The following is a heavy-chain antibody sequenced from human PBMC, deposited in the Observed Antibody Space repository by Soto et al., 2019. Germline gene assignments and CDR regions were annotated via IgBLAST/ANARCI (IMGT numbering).Heavy chain of an antibody. CDR2: VHSTGGT. CDR1: GGSITSVGYY. CDR3: AKREDSSRFGGLER. J-gene: IGHJ6*04. Sequence: SETLSLTCTVSGGSITSVGYYWDWIRQPPGKGLEWIGTVHSTGGTYYSPSLRSRVTISVDTSKNLFSLKMTSASAKDTAVYFWAKREDSSRFGGLERGGKGTSVPVSS. D-gene: IGHD1-1*01. V-gene: IGHV4-39*01.